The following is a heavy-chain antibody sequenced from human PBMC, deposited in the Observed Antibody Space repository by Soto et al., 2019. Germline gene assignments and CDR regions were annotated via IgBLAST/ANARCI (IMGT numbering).Heavy chain of an antibody. Sequence: QVQLVESGGDVVQPGRSLRLSCAVSGFTFSLYGMHWVRQAPGKGLEWVAFISYEGRNKYYADSVNGRFTLSRDNSKNSLSLQMESLRLEDTAVYYCAMGRDSTLLRWQDFDNWGQGAQVTVSS. CDR1: GFTFSLYG. D-gene: IGHD3-16*01. CDR3: AMGRDSTLLRWQDFDN. CDR2: ISYEGRNK. V-gene: IGHV3-30*03. J-gene: IGHJ4*02.